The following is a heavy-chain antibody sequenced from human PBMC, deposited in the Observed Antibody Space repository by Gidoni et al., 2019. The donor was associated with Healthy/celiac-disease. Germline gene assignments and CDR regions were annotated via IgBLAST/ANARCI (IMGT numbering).Heavy chain of an antibody. J-gene: IGHJ6*02. Sequence: QVQLQQCGAGLLKPSETLSLTCAVYGGSFSGYYWSWIRQPPGKGLEWIGEINHSGSTNYNPSLKSRVTISVDTSKNQFSLKLSSVTAADTAVYYCARTGDPPFLDVWGQGTTVTVSS. V-gene: IGHV4-34*01. CDR3: ARTGDPPFLDV. CDR1: GGSFSGYY. CDR2: INHSGST. D-gene: IGHD7-27*01.